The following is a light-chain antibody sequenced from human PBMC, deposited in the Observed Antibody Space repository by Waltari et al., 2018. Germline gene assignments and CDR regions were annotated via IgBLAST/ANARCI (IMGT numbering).Light chain of an antibody. Sequence: SVLTQPPSASGTPGQRVTISCSGSPSNIGGNLVNSSQQLPGKAPKLLIYRSDLRPSGVPDRFSGSKSGTSASLAISGLQSEDEADYFCASWDDSLNGHWVFGGGTKVTVL. J-gene: IGLJ3*02. CDR1: PSNIGGNL. V-gene: IGLV1-44*01. CDR2: RSD. CDR3: ASWDDSLNGHWV.